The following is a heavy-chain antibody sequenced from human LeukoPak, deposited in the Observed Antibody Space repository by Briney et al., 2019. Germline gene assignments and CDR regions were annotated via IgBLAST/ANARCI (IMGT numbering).Heavy chain of an antibody. Sequence: SETLSLTCTVSGGSISSYYWSWIRQPPGKGLEWIGYIYYSGSTNYNPSLKSRVTISVDTSKNQFSLKLSSVTAADTAVYYCARKKDYMDVWGKGTTVTVSS. V-gene: IGHV4-59*08. J-gene: IGHJ6*03. CDR2: IYYSGST. CDR3: ARKKDYMDV. CDR1: GGSISSYY.